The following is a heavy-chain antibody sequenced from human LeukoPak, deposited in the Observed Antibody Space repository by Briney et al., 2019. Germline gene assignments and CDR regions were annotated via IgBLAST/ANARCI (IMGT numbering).Heavy chain of an antibody. CDR2: INPSGGST. J-gene: IGHJ4*02. CDR3: ARDQGGQLAPTYYFDY. CDR1: GYTFTSYY. V-gene: IGHV1-46*01. Sequence: ASVKVSCKASGYTFTSYYMHWVRQAPGQGLEWMGIINPSGGSTSYAQKFQGRVTMTRDTSTSTVYMELSSLRSEDTAVYYCARDQGGQLAPTYYFDYWGQGTLVTVSS. D-gene: IGHD6-13*01.